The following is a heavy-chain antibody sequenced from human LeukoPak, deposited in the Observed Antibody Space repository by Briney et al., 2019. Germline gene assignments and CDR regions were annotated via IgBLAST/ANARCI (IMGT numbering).Heavy chain of an antibody. Sequence: GGSLRLSCAASGFTFSSYGMHWVRQAPGKGLEWVAVIWYDGSNKYYADSVKGRFTISRDNSENTLYLQMNSLRAEDTAVYYCARDWLYSSSWFDYWGQGTLVTVSS. D-gene: IGHD6-13*01. CDR2: IWYDGSNK. CDR3: ARDWLYSSSWFDY. CDR1: GFTFSSYG. V-gene: IGHV3-33*01. J-gene: IGHJ4*02.